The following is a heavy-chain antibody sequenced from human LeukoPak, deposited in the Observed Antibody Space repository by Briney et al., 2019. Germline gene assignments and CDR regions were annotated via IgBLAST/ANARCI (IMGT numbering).Heavy chain of an antibody. CDR1: GGSISRYY. V-gene: IGHV4-59*01. CDR2: IYDSGNT. CDR3: AREWGYSSVWPDAFDV. Sequence: SETLSLTCTVSGGSISRYYWSWLRQPPGKGLEWIAYIYDSGNTNYSPSLKSRVTISIDTSKNQVSLKMTSVTTADTAVYYCAREWGYSSVWPDAFDVWGLGTMVTVSA. J-gene: IGHJ3*01. D-gene: IGHD6-19*01.